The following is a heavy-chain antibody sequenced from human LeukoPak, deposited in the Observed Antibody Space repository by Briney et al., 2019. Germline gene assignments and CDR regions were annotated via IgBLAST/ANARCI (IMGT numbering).Heavy chain of an antibody. J-gene: IGHJ4*02. Sequence: PGGSLRLSCAASRFTFSSYSMSWVRQAPGKGLEWVSAISDGGESTYYADSVKGRFTMSRDNSKSTLYLEMNSLRAEDTAIYYCAKGEGGFCSSTSCSTFFDYWGQGTLVTVSS. CDR1: RFTFSSYS. V-gene: IGHV3-23*01. CDR2: ISDGGEST. CDR3: AKGEGGFCSSTSCSTFFDY. D-gene: IGHD2-2*01.